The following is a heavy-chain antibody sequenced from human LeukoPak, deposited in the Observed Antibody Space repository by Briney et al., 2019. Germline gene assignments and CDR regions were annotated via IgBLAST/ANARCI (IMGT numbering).Heavy chain of an antibody. CDR1: GYTLTELS. V-gene: IGHV1-24*01. J-gene: IGHJ3*02. CDR3: ACATFRVRGSLDAFDI. D-gene: IGHD3-10*01. CDR2: FDPEDGET. Sequence: ASVKVSCKVSGYTLTELSMHWVRQAPGKGLEWMGGFDPEDGETIYAQKFQGRVTMTEDTSTDTAYMELSSLRSEDTAVYYCACATFRVRGSLDAFDIWGQGTMVTVSS.